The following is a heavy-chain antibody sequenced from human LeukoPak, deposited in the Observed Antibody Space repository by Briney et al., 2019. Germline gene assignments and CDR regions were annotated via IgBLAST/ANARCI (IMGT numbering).Heavy chain of an antibody. D-gene: IGHD2-2*01. V-gene: IGHV3-23*01. Sequence: GGSLRLSCAASGFTFTNYAMSWVRQAPGKGLEWVSIVGGGGDNTFYADSVKGRFIISRDNSKNTLYLQMNSLRAEDTAVYYCAKHPRYCSSTSCYASVYYFDYWGQGTLVTVSS. CDR2: VGGGGDNT. CDR3: AKHPRYCSSTSCYASVYYFDY. CDR1: GFTFTNYA. J-gene: IGHJ4*02.